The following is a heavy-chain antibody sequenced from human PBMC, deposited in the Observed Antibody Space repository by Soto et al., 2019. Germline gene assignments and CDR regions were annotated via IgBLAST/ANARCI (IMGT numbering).Heavy chain of an antibody. Sequence: SETLSLTCAVYGGSFSGYYWSWIRQPPGKGLEWIGEINHSGSTNYNPSLKSRVTISVDTSKNQFSLKLSSVTAADTAVYYCARSGYGDYDPGTNWFDPWGQGTLVTVS. CDR1: GGSFSGYY. V-gene: IGHV4-34*01. CDR2: INHSGST. J-gene: IGHJ5*02. D-gene: IGHD4-17*01. CDR3: ARSGYGDYDPGTNWFDP.